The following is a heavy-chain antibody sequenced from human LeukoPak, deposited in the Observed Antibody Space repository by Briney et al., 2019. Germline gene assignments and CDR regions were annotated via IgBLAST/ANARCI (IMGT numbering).Heavy chain of an antibody. CDR1: GYTFTSYG. Sequence: ASLKVSCKASGYTFTSYGISWVRQAPGQGLEWMGWISAYNGNTNYAQKLQGRVTMTTDTSTSTAYMELRSLRSDDTAVYYCARVRVERITMIVVVLDYWGQGTLVTVSS. CDR2: ISAYNGNT. D-gene: IGHD3-22*01. V-gene: IGHV1-18*01. J-gene: IGHJ4*02. CDR3: ARVRVERITMIVVVLDY.